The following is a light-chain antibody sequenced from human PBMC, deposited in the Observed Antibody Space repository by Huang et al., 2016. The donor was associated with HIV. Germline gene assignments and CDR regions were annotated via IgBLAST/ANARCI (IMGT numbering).Light chain of an antibody. J-gene: IGKJ1*01. V-gene: IGKV1-27*01. CDR1: QDIKNY. Sequence: DIQMTQYPSSLSASVGDRVTITCRASQDIKNYLAWYQQKAGQVPKLLIYAASSLQLGVPSLFSGRGSGTDFTLSIISLQPEDVAIYYCQRYDSVPRTFGQGTKVDIK. CDR2: AAS. CDR3: QRYDSVPRT.